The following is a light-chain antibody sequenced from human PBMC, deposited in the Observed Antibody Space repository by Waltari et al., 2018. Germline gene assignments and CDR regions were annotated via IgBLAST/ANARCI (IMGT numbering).Light chain of an antibody. Sequence: QSVLTQPPSASVTPGQRVLIPCSGSISNIRTNRVNWYQQPPGPAPKLVIYSTNQRPSGVPDRFSGSRSGTSASLAISGLQSEDEADYYCATWDDSLNGWVFGGGTKLTVL. J-gene: IGLJ3*02. CDR2: STN. CDR3: ATWDDSLNGWV. V-gene: IGLV1-44*01. CDR1: ISNIRTNR.